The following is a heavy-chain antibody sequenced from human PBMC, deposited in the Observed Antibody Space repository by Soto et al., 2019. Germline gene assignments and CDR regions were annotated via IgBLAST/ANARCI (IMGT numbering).Heavy chain of an antibody. CDR1: GFTFSSYW. CDR2: INSDGSST. J-gene: IGHJ5*02. CDR3: ARGGGIVVVPAAMNNNWFDP. Sequence: EVQLVESGGGLVQPGGSLRLSCAASGFTFSSYWMHWVRQAPGKGLVWVSRINSDGSSTSYADSVKGRFTISRDNAKNTLYLQMNSLRAEDTAVYYCARGGGIVVVPAAMNNNWFDPWGQRTLVTVSS. D-gene: IGHD2-2*01. V-gene: IGHV3-74*01.